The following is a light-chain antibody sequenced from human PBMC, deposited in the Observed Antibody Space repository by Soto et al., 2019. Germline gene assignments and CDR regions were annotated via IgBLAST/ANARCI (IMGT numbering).Light chain of an antibody. V-gene: IGKV1-39*01. CDR1: QSISGY. CDR2: AAS. J-gene: IGKJ1*01. CDR3: QQSDSMPWT. Sequence: DIQMTQSPSSLSASVGDRVTITCRASQSISGYLNWYQKKSGQAPRLLMYAASSLQSGVPSRFSGSVSGTDFTLTISSLQPEDSATYYCQQSDSMPWTFGQGTKVDIK.